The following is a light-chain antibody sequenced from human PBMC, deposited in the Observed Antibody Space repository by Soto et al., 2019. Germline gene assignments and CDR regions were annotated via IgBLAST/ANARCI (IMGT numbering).Light chain of an antibody. Sequence: EIVFTPSPATRSLSPVERATLSCRSSQSVKTFLVWYQQRPGQAHRLLIYDASHRAAGIPARFSGSGFGTDFTLTIRSLETEDAAVYDGQQRSNWPPITGGQVTRREIK. CDR1: QSVKTF. J-gene: IGKJ5*01. V-gene: IGKV3-11*01. CDR3: QQRSNWPPIT. CDR2: DAS.